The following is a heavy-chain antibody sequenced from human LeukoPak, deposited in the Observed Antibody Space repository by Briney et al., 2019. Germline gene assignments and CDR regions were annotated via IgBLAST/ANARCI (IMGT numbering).Heavy chain of an antibody. CDR1: GYTFTSYG. CDR2: ISAYNGNT. Sequence: ASVKVSCKASGYTFTSYGISWVRQAPGQGLERMGWISAYNGNTNYAQKLQGRVTMTTDTSTSTAYMELRSLRSDDTAVYYCARDPIVVVPYGMDVWGQGTTVTVSS. CDR3: ARDPIVVVPYGMDV. V-gene: IGHV1-18*01. J-gene: IGHJ6*02. D-gene: IGHD2-2*01.